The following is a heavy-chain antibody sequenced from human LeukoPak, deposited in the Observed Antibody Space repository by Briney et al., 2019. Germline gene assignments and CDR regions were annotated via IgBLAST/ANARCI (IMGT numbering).Heavy chain of an antibody. CDR2: ISSSGSTI. J-gene: IGHJ4*02. Sequence: GGSLRLSCAASGFTFSSYEMNWVRQAPGKGLEWVSYISSSGSTIYYADSVKGRFTISRDNAKDSLYLQMNSLRAEDTAVYYCARDLSDIRYFDYWGQGTLVTVSS. CDR3: ARDLSDIRYFDY. CDR1: GFTFSSYE. V-gene: IGHV3-48*03. D-gene: IGHD2-15*01.